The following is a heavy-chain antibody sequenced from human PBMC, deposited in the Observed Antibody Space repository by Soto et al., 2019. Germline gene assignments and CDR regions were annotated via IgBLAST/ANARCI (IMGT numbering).Heavy chain of an antibody. V-gene: IGHV3-30*18. CDR1: GFTFSSYG. CDR2: ISYDGINK. J-gene: IGHJ5*02. CDR3: SNCYSSGGPPHH. D-gene: IGHD6-19*01. Sequence: QVQLVESGGGVVQPGRSLRLSCAASGFTFSSYGMHWVRQAPGKGLEWGAVISYDGINKYYADSVKGRFTISRDNSKNTLYLQMNSLRAEDTAVYYCSNCYSSGGPPHHWGQGTLVTVSS.